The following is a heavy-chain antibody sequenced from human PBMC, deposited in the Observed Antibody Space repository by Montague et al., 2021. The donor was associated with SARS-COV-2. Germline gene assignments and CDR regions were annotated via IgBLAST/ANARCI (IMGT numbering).Heavy chain of an antibody. D-gene: IGHD5-18*01. J-gene: IGHJ4*02. V-gene: IGHV3-23*01. Sequence: ETLSLTCAASGFPFSSYAMSWVRQAPGKGLEWVSSISGSGSSTYYAASVKGRFTISRDTSKNTLFLQMNSLRAEDTAIYYCAKNGDTYGIYYFDYWGQGTLVTVSS. CDR3: AKNGDTYGIYYFDY. CDR2: ISGSGSST. CDR1: GFPFSSYA.